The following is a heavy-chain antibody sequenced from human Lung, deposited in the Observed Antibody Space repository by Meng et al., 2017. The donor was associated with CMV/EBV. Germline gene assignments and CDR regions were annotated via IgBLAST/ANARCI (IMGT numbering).Heavy chain of an antibody. V-gene: IGHV3-7*01. J-gene: IGHJ6*02. D-gene: IGHD3-3*01. CDR3: ARDRFEDYDFWSGYSLTDYYGMDV. CDR2: IKQDGSEK. Sequence: GRSXRLXCAASGFTFSSYWISWVRQAPGKGLEWVANIKQDGSEKYYVDSVKGRFTISRDNAKSSLYLQMNSLRAEDTAVYYCARDRFEDYDFWSGYSLTDYYGMDVWXQGNXVTVSS. CDR1: GFTFSSYW.